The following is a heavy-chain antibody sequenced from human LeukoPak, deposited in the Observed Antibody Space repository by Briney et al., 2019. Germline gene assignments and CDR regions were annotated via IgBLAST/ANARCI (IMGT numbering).Heavy chain of an antibody. Sequence: ASVKVSCKASGYTFSDYYMHWVRQAPGQGLEWMGWINPNSGDTHYAQMFQGRVTMTRDTSINAAYMELRRVRSDDTAVYYCAKSAQYSSAWFTGCFDYWGQGSLVTVSP. D-gene: IGHD4-11*01. J-gene: IGHJ4*02. CDR1: GYTFSDYY. CDR3: AKSAQYSSAWFTGCFDY. CDR2: INPNSGDT. V-gene: IGHV1-2*02.